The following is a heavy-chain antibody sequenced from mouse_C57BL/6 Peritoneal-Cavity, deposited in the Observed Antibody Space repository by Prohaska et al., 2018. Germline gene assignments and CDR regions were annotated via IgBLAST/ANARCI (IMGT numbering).Heavy chain of an antibody. CDR1: GFTFSDAW. CDR3: TRAGVLPAMDY. J-gene: IGHJ4*01. V-gene: IGHV6-6*01. CDR2: IRNKSNNHAT. Sequence: EVKVEECGGGLVQPGGSMKLSCAVSGFTFSDAWMDWVTQSPENVLECVAVIRNKSNNHATYYAASVKVRFTILRDDSKSSVYLQMNSLRAEDTGIYYCTRAGVLPAMDYWGQGTSVTVSS.